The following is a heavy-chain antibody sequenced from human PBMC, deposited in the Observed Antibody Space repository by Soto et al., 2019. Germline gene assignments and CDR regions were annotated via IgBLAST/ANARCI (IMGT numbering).Heavy chain of an antibody. J-gene: IGHJ5*02. Sequence: ASVKVSCKASGYTFTSYYINWVRQATGQGLEWMGWMNPNSGNTGYAQKFQGRVTMTRNTSISTAYMELSSLRSEDTAVYYCARGPPYSSWNWFDPWGQGTLVTVSS. CDR2: MNPNSGNT. CDR1: GYTFTSYY. V-gene: IGHV1-8*01. D-gene: IGHD6-6*01. CDR3: ARGPPYSSWNWFDP.